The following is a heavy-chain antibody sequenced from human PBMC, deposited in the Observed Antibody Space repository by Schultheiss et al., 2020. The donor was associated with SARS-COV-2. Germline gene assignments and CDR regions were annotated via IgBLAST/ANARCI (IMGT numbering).Heavy chain of an antibody. CDR3: ARDRIAAAEYYYYGMDV. V-gene: IGHV3-66*02. CDR2: IYSGGST. Sequence: GGSLRLSCAASGFTFSSYSMNWVRQAPGKGLEWVSVIYSGGSTYYADSVKGRFTISRDNSKNTLYLQMNSLRAEDTAVYYCARDRIAAAEYYYYGMDVWGQGTTVTVSS. CDR1: GFTFSSYS. J-gene: IGHJ6*02. D-gene: IGHD6-13*01.